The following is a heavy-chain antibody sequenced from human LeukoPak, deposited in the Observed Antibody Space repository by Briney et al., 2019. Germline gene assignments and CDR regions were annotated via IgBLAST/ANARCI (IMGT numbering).Heavy chain of an antibody. CDR2: INRDGSVQ. V-gene: IGHV3-7*01. J-gene: IGHJ3*02. D-gene: IGHD1-26*01. CDR1: GFTLGSYW. Sequence: PGGSLRLSCVGSGFTLGSYWMTWVRQAPGKGLEWVANINRDGSVQHYVDSVKGRFTISRDNAKTSLFLQMNSLRAEDTAVYYCARDLSPADSGNCLDAFDIWGQGTMVTVSS. CDR3: ARDLSPADSGNCLDAFDI.